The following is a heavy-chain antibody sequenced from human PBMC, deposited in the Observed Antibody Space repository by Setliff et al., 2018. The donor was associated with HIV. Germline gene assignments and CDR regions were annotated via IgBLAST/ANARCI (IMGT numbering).Heavy chain of an antibody. J-gene: IGHJ4*02. V-gene: IGHV4-34*01. Sequence: PSETLSLTCAVYGGSFSGYYWSWIRHSPGKGLEWIGEINLNGNTNYNPSLTSRVTISLDTSKNQFSLKLNSVTAADTAVYYCAIIGGGTGNWIIDYWGQGTPVTVSS. CDR2: INLNGNT. CDR3: AIIGGGTGNWIIDY. D-gene: IGHD3-16*02. CDR1: GGSFSGYY.